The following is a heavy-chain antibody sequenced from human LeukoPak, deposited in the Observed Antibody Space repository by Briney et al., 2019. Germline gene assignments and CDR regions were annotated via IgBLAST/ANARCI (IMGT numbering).Heavy chain of an antibody. Sequence: SETLSLTCTVSGGSISSYYWSWIRQPPGKGLEWIGYVYYSGSTNHNPSLKSRVTISVDTSKNQFSLKLSSVTAADTAVYYCARGYYYDSSGYYTFDYWGQGTLVTVSS. V-gene: IGHV4-59*01. CDR2: VYYSGST. CDR3: ARGYYYDSSGYYTFDY. J-gene: IGHJ4*02. D-gene: IGHD3-22*01. CDR1: GGSISSYY.